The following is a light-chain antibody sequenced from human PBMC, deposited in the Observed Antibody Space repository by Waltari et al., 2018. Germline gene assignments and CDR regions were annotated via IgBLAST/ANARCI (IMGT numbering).Light chain of an antibody. CDR3: QQYYSSPRT. CDR2: WAS. CDR1: QSVLYSANNMNY. J-gene: IGKJ1*01. Sequence: DIVMTQPPDSLAVSLGERGTITCKPSQSVLYSANNMNYLACTQQNQGQPPQLLIYWASTRASGVPDRFSGSWSGTDFTLTISSLQAEDGAVYYCQQYYSSPRTFGQGTKVEIK. V-gene: IGKV4-1*01.